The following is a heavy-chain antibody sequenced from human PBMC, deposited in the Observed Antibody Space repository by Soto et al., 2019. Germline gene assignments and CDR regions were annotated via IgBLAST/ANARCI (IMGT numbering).Heavy chain of an antibody. CDR1: GGSISSTTYY. V-gene: IGHV4-39*01. Sequence: PSETLSLTCTVSGGSISSTTYYWGWIRQPPGKGLEWIGSVSYSGSTYYSPSLKSRVTISVDTAKNQFSVKLSSVTAADTSVYYCARHPTALVTGGCEYLGQEDLVSISS. CDR2: VSYSGST. J-gene: IGHJ4*02. D-gene: IGHD5-18*01. CDR3: ARHPTALVTGGCEY.